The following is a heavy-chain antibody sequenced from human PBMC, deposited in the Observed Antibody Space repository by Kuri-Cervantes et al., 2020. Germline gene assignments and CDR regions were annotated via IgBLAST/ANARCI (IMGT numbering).Heavy chain of an antibody. V-gene: IGHV3-20*04. J-gene: IGHJ4*02. CDR2: INWSGSDS. Sequence: GESLKISCAASGFDFHDYGMSWVRQIPGKGLEWVCNINWSGSDSGYTDSVKGRFTITRDNANNSLYLEMNSLRPEDTALYYCARDRFWTGYSEFDYWGQGILVTVSS. CDR3: ARDRFWTGYSEFDY. D-gene: IGHD3/OR15-3a*01. CDR1: GFDFHDYG.